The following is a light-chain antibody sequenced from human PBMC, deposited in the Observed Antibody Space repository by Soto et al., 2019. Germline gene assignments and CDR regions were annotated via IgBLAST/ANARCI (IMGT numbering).Light chain of an antibody. CDR2: DVY. V-gene: IGLV2-14*03. CDR1: NSDVGGYNF. J-gene: IGLJ1*01. Sequence: QSALTQPASVSGSPGQSITISCTGTNSDVGGYNFVSWYQQHPGKVPKLIICDVYNRPSGISNRFSGSKSGNTASLTISGLQDEDEADYYCSSYRTGSTLVFGTGTKLTVL. CDR3: SSYRTGSTLV.